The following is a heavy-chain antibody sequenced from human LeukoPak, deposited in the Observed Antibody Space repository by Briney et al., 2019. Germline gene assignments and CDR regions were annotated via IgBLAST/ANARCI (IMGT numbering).Heavy chain of an antibody. CDR2: ISYDGSNK. J-gene: IGHJ2*01. Sequence: PGRSLRLSCATSGFTFDNFAMHWVRQAPGKGLEWVAVISYDGSNKFHADSDKGRFTISRENHRNTLYLQMNSLRAEDTAVYFCARDSDVRFCTSPSRYLYYLDLWGRGTLVTVSS. CDR1: GFTFDNFA. CDR3: ARDSDVRFCTSPSRYLYYLDL. D-gene: IGHD2-2*01. V-gene: IGHV3-30*04.